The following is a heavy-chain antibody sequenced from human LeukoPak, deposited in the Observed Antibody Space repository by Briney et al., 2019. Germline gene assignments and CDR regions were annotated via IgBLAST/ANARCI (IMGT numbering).Heavy chain of an antibody. CDR3: AKTRFQWGDYYYYMDV. V-gene: IGHV4-39*01. CDR1: GGSIISTSYY. CDR2: IYYSGST. Sequence: SETLSLTCTVSGGSIISTSYYWGWIRQPPGKGLEWIGSIYYSGSTYYNPSLKSRVTVSVDTSKNQFSLRLSSVTAADTAVYSCAKTRFQWGDYYYYMDVWGKGTSVTVSS. J-gene: IGHJ6*03. D-gene: IGHD1-26*01.